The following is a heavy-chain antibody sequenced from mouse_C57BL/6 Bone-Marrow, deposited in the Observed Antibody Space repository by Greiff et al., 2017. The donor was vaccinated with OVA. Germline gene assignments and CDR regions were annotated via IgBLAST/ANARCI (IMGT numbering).Heavy chain of an antibody. J-gene: IGHJ2*01. Sequence: VQLQQPGAELVKPGASVKLSCKASGYTFTSYWMQWVKQRPGQGLEWIGAIDPSDSYTNYNQKFKGKATLTVDTSSSTAYMQLSSLTSEDSAVYYGARESRLWTYYFDYGGQGTTLTVSS. D-gene: IGHD1-1*02. CDR1: GYTFTSYW. CDR3: ARESRLWTYYFDY. CDR2: IDPSDSYT. V-gene: IGHV1-50*01.